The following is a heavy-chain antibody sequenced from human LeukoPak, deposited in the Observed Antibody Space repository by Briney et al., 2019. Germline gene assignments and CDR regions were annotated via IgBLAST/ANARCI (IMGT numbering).Heavy chain of an antibody. CDR3: SKATRLTAYSSGWSVNCFNY. CDR1: GFTFRSYA. J-gene: IGHJ4*02. D-gene: IGHD6-19*01. Sequence: GGSLRLSCAASGFTFRSYAMSWVRQAPGKGVEGVSTITGSGATTYYADSVKGRSTVSRDNSENTVYLQMNRLRAEDTAVYYCSKATRLTAYSSGWSVNCFNYWGQGTLVPSPQ. CDR2: ITGSGATT. V-gene: IGHV3-23*01.